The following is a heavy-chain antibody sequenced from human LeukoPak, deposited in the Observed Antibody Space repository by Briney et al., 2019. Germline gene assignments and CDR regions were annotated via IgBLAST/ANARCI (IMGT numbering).Heavy chain of an antibody. J-gene: IGHJ4*02. CDR1: GYTFTSYY. CDR2: INPSGGSA. V-gene: IGHV1-46*01. D-gene: IGHD6-19*01. CDR3: ARGESARRAIAVAGLSDY. Sequence: ASVKVSCKASGYTFTSYYMHWVRQAPGQGLEWMGIINPSGGSASYAQKFQGRVTMTRDTSTSTVYMELSSLRSEDTAVYYCARGESARRAIAVAGLSDYWGQGTLVTVSS.